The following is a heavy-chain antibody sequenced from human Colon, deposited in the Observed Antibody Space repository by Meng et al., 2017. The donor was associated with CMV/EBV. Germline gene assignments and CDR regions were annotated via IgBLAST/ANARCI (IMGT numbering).Heavy chain of an antibody. CDR1: LNNYA. CDR3: AREDHDILTGPYPRPNWFDP. CDR2: VNTDNGNT. D-gene: IGHD3-9*01. J-gene: IGHJ5*02. Sequence: LNNYAMHWVRQAPGQRLEWMGRVNTDNGNTKYSQRFQGRVTITRDTSASTSYMELGSLTSEDTAIYYCAREDHDILTGPYPRPNWFDPWGQGTLVTVSS. V-gene: IGHV1-3*04.